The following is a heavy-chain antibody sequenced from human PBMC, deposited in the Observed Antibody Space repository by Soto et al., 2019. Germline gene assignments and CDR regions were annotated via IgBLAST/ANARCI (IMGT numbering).Heavy chain of an antibody. CDR3: AREIAAAAKGYYYYYGMDV. V-gene: IGHV3-23*01. CDR1: GFTFTSYA. Sequence: EVQLLESGGGLVQPGGSLRLSCAASGFTFTSYAMNWVRQAPGKGLEWVSAISGSGSTIYYADSVKGRFTISRDNAKNSLYLQMNSLRAEDTAVYYCAREIAAAAKGYYYYYGMDVWGQGTTVTVSS. D-gene: IGHD6-13*01. J-gene: IGHJ6*02. CDR2: ISGSGSTI.